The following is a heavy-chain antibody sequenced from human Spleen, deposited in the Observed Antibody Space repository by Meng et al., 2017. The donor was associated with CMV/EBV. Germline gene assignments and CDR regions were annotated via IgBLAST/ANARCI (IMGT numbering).Heavy chain of an antibody. CDR1: GYNFASYY. CDR3: ARDRVNAPRREHQYPSYGMDV. Sequence: ASVKVSCKASGYNFASYYIHWVRQAPGQGLEWMGLVDPSTGGATYLQKFQGRVSMARDTSTSTVFMELSSLTSEDTAMYFCARDRVNAPRREHQYPSYGMDVWGQGTTVTVSS. V-gene: IGHV1-46*01. CDR2: VDPSTGGA. D-gene: IGHD1-26*01. J-gene: IGHJ6*02.